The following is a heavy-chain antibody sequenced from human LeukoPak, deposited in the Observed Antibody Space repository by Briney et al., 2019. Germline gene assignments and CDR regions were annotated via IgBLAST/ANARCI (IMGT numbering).Heavy chain of an antibody. CDR2: IYSGGST. CDR3: AREPRHIVVVTDLDAFDI. CDR1: GFTVSSNY. Sequence: GGSLRLSCAASGFTVSSNYMSWVRQAPGKGLEWVSIIYSGGSTYYADSVKGRFTISRDNSKNTLYLQMNSLRAEDTAVYYCAREPRHIVVVTDLDAFDIWGQGTMVTVS. D-gene: IGHD2-21*02. V-gene: IGHV3-66*01. J-gene: IGHJ3*02.